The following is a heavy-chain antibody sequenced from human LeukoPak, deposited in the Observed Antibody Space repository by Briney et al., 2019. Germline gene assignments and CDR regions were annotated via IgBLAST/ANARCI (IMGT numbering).Heavy chain of an antibody. D-gene: IGHD6-13*01. CDR3: ARDRRGYSSSWPFDY. CDR2: ISVYKGNT. J-gene: IGHJ4*02. Sequence: ASVKVSCKASGYTFTSYGISWVRQAPGQGLEWMGWISVYKGNTNYAQKLQGRVTMSTDTSTSTAYMELRSLRSDDTAVYYCARDRRGYSSSWPFDYWGQGTLVTVSS. V-gene: IGHV1-18*01. CDR1: GYTFTSYG.